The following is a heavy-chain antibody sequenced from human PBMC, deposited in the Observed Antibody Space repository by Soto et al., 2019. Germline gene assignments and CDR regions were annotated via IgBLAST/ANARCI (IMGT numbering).Heavy chain of an antibody. V-gene: IGHV3-48*03. CDR3: AREGAYYFDY. CDR1: GFTFSDYE. J-gene: IGHJ4*02. CDR2: ISKSGSTI. Sequence: GGSLRLSCAPSGFTFSDYEMHWVRQAPGKGLEWLSYISKSGSTIYYADSVKGRFTISRDNAENSLFLQMNSLRAEDTALYYCAREGAYYFDYWGRGTLVTVSS.